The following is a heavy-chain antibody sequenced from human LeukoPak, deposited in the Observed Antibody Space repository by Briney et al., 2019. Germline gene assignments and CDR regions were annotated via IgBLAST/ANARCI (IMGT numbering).Heavy chain of an antibody. V-gene: IGHV3-72*01. Sequence: LSLTCTVSGGSISSSSYYWGWIRQPPGTGLEWVGRTRNKANRYTTEYAASVKGRFTISRDDSKNSVYLQMNSLKSEDTAVYYCASGPWELDYWGQGTLVTVSS. J-gene: IGHJ4*02. CDR3: ASGPWELDY. CDR1: GGSISSSSYY. D-gene: IGHD1-26*01. CDR2: TRNKANRYTT.